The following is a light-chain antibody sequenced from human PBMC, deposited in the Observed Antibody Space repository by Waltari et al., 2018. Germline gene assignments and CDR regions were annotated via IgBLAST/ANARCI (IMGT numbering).Light chain of an antibody. Sequence: QSALTQPASVSGSPGQSITISCTGTSSDVGGYNYVSWYQQHPGKAPKLMIFDVKNRPPGVSNLVPGPKSGNTASLTIAGLQAEDEADYYCSAYISSSTLELFGGGTRLTVL. CDR3: SAYISSSTLEL. V-gene: IGLV2-14*03. CDR2: DVK. J-gene: IGLJ2*01. CDR1: SSDVGGYNY.